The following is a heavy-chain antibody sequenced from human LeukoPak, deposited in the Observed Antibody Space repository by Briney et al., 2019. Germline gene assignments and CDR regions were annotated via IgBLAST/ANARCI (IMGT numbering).Heavy chain of an antibody. CDR3: TTGGYGGQFDY. Sequence: GGSLRLSCAASGFAFSNAWMSWVRQAPGKGLEWVGRIKSKTDGGTTDYAAPVKGRFTVSRDDSKNTLYLQMNSLKTEDTAVYYCTTGGYGGQFDYWGQGTLVTVSS. CDR1: GFAFSNAW. D-gene: IGHD5-12*01. J-gene: IGHJ4*02. CDR2: IKSKTDGGTT. V-gene: IGHV3-15*01.